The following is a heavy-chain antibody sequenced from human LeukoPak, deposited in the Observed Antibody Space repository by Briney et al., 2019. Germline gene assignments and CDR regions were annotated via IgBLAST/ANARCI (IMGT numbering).Heavy chain of an antibody. CDR2: IYYSGST. Sequence: SETLSLTCTVSGGSISSYYWSWIRQPPGKGLEWIGYIYYSGSTNYNPSLKSRVTISVDTSKNQFSLKLSSVTAADTAVYYCARVPYDDYVDYWGQGTLVTVSS. D-gene: IGHD3-3*01. J-gene: IGHJ4*02. V-gene: IGHV4-59*01. CDR3: ARVPYDDYVDY. CDR1: GGSISSYY.